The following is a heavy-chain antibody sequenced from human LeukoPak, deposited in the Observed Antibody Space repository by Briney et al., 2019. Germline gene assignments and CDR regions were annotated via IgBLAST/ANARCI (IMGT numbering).Heavy chain of an antibody. Sequence: SETLSLTCTVSGGSISSYYWSWIRQPPGKGLEWIGYIYYSGSTNYNPSLKSRVTISVDTSKNQFSLKLSSVTAADTAVYFCARGPYSYDSSGAFDIWGQGTMVTVFS. CDR3: ARGPYSYDSSGAFDI. CDR1: GGSISSYY. CDR2: IYYSGST. D-gene: IGHD3-22*01. V-gene: IGHV4-59*08. J-gene: IGHJ3*02.